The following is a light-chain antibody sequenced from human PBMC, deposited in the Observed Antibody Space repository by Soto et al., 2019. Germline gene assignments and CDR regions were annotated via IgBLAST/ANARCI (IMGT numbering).Light chain of an antibody. J-gene: IGKJ5*01. V-gene: IGKV1-9*01. CDR1: QGISSL. Sequence: DIQLTQSPSFLSASVGDRVTITCRASQGISSLLAWYQQKPGKAPKLLIHTASTLQGGVPSRFSGSGSGTEFTPTISSLQPEDFATYYYQHRHSYPITFGQGTRLEIK. CDR3: QHRHSYPIT. CDR2: TAS.